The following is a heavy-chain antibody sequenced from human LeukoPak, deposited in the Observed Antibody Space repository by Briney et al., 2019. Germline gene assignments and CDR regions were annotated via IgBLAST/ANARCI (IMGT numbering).Heavy chain of an antibody. V-gene: IGHV4-61*02. J-gene: IGHJ4*02. CDR2: IFISGTT. CDR1: GGSISSGSYY. Sequence: PSETLSLTCTVSGGSISSGSYYWNWIRQPAGKGLEWIGRIFISGTTNYNPSLKSRVTISVDRSKNQFSLKLSSVTAADTAVYYCARVYYDSSGYYYFDYWGQGTLVTVSS. CDR3: ARVYYDSSGYYYFDY. D-gene: IGHD3-22*01.